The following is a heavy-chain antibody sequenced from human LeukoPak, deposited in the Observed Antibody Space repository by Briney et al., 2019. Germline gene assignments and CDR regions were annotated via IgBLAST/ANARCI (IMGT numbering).Heavy chain of an antibody. Sequence: SGGSLRLSCAASGFTFSSYAMSRVRQAPGKGLEWVSAISGSGGSTYYADSVKGRFTISRDNSKNTLYLQMNSLRAEDTAVYYCAKVGFGSGYDPEFFDYWGQGTLVTVSS. CDR1: GFTFSSYA. V-gene: IGHV3-23*01. CDR2: ISGSGGST. J-gene: IGHJ4*02. CDR3: AKVGFGSGYDPEFFDY. D-gene: IGHD5-12*01.